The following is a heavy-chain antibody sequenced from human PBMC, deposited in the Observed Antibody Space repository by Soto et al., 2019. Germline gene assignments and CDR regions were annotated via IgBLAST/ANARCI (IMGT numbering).Heavy chain of an antibody. CDR2: INPNSGRT. J-gene: IGHJ6*02. CDR3: AIPIVPAARRNQYYYYGMDV. Sequence: GASVKVSCKASGYTFTGYYMHWVRQAPGQGLEWMGWINPNSGRTNYAQKFQGRVTMTADESTSTAYMELSSLRSDDTAVYYCAIPIVPAARRNQYYYYGMDVWGQGTTVTVSS. V-gene: IGHV1-2*02. CDR1: GYTFTGYY. D-gene: IGHD2-2*01.